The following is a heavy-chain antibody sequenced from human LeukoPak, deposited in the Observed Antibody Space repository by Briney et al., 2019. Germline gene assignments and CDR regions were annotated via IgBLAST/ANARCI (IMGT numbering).Heavy chain of an antibody. CDR1: EFTFSSYW. CDR2: IKRDGGQI. J-gene: IGHJ4*02. CDR3: ARLGARQMLEY. D-gene: IGHD4-17*01. Sequence: GGSLRLSCAASEFTFSSYWMGWVRQAPGKGLEWVANIKRDGGQIYYLESVKGRFTVSRDNAKNSLYLQMNSLRAEDTAVYYCARLGARQMLEYWGQGTLVTVSS. V-gene: IGHV3-7*01.